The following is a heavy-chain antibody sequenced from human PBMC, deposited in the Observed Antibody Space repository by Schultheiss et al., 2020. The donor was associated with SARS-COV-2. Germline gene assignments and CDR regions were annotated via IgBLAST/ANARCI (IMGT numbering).Heavy chain of an antibody. D-gene: IGHD5-12*01. CDR3: ARSVHRGYDFGVRWFDP. CDR2: INPNSGGT. CDR1: GYTFTSYG. V-gene: IGHV1-2*04. J-gene: IGHJ5*02. Sequence: ASVKVSCRASGYTFTSYGISWVRQAPGQGLEWMGWINPNSGGTNYAQKFQGWVTMTRDTSISTAYMELSRLRSDDTAVYYCARSVHRGYDFGVRWFDPWGQGTLVTVSS.